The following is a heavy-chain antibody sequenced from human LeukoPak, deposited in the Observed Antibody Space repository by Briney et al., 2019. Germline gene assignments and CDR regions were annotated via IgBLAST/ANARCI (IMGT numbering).Heavy chain of an antibody. CDR3: ARDTGIAVAGYYYYYMDV. CDR2: IKTDGSST. V-gene: IGHV3-74*01. CDR1: GFTFSNYW. J-gene: IGHJ6*03. Sequence: GGSLRLSCAASGFTFSNYWMHWVRQVPGKGLMWVSRIKTDGSSTSYADSVKGRFTISRDNAKNTLYLQMNSLRAEDTAVYYCARDTGIAVAGYYYYYMDVWGKGTTVTISS. D-gene: IGHD6-19*01.